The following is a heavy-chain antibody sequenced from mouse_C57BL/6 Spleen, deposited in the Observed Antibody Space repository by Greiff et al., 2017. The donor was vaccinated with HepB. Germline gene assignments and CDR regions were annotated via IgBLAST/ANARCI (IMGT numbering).Heavy chain of an antibody. CDR2: INPISGYT. CDR3: AISEDYGSRVYWYFDV. Sequence: VQLQQSGAELATPGASVKLSCKASGYTFTSYWMHWVNQRPGQGLEWIGYINPISGYTKYNQKFKDKATLTADKSSSTSYMQLSSLTYEDSAVYYCAISEDYGSRVYWYFDVWGTGTTVTVSS. J-gene: IGHJ1*03. D-gene: IGHD1-1*01. CDR1: GYTFTSYW. V-gene: IGHV1-7*01.